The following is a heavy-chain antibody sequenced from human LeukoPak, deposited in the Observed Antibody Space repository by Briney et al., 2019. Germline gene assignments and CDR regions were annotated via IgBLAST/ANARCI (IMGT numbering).Heavy chain of an antibody. V-gene: IGHV4-34*01. Sequence: TSETLSLTSAADGASFSGYYWSWIRQPPGKGLEWIGEINHSGTTDYNPSLKSRVTISVDTSKNQFSLKLSSVTAADTAVYYCASCLSYYYDSSGHQVRDAFDIWGQGTMVTVSS. J-gene: IGHJ3*02. CDR1: GASFSGYY. CDR3: ASCLSYYYDSSGHQVRDAFDI. CDR2: INHSGTT. D-gene: IGHD3-22*01.